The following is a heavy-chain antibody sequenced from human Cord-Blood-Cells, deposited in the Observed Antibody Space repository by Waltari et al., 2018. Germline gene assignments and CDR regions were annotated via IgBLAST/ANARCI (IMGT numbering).Heavy chain of an antibody. CDR1: GGTFSSYA. V-gene: IGHV1-69*01. D-gene: IGHD3-3*01. Sequence: QVQLVQSGAEVKKPGSSVKVSCKASGGTFSSYAISWVRQAPGQGLEWIGGIIPIFGTANYAQKFQGRVTITADESTSTAYMELSSLRSEDTAVYYCARVSTIFGVVNWFDPWGQGTLVTVSS. J-gene: IGHJ5*02. CDR2: IIPIFGTA. CDR3: ARVSTIFGVVNWFDP.